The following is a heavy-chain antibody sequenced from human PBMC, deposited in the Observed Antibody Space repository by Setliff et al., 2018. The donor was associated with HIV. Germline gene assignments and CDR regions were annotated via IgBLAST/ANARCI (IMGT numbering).Heavy chain of an antibody. D-gene: IGHD6-25*01. CDR1: GYTFTGYY. CDR3: ARNHQPGSPLAEGCFQH. V-gene: IGHV1-2*04. Sequence: ASVKVSCKASGYTFTGYYMHWVRQAPGQGLEWMGWINPNTGGTNYAQKFQGWVTMNRDTSISTAYMEVSRLRPADTAVYYCARNHQPGSPLAEGCFQHWGQGTLVTVS. J-gene: IGHJ1*01. CDR2: INPNTGGT.